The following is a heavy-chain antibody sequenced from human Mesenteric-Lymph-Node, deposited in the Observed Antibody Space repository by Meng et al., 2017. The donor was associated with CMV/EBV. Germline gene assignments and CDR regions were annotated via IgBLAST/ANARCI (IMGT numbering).Heavy chain of an antibody. CDR1: GGSFSSSSYY. J-gene: IGHJ4*02. Sequence: QLQLQESGPGLVKPSETLSLTCTVPGGSFSSSSYYWGWIRQPPGKGLEWIGSIYYSGSTYYNPSLKSRVTISVDTSKNQFSLKLSSVAAADTAVYYCARDGDYYDSSGYNPFDYWGQGTLVTVSS. CDR2: IYYSGST. D-gene: IGHD3-22*01. CDR3: ARDGDYYDSSGYNPFDY. V-gene: IGHV4-39*07.